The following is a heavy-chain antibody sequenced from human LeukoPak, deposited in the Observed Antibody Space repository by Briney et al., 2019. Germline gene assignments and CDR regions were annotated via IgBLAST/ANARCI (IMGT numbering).Heavy chain of an antibody. J-gene: IGHJ2*01. D-gene: IGHD6-19*01. CDR3: ARYSSSWYFDL. CDR2: INPNSSGT. V-gene: IGHV1-2*02. Sequence: ASVKDSCKTSGYTFTGYYMHWVRQAPGQGLEWMGWINPNSSGTNYAQKFQGRVTMTRDTSISTDYMELTRLRSDATAGYCCARYSSSWYFDLWGRGTLVTVSS. CDR1: GYTFTGYY.